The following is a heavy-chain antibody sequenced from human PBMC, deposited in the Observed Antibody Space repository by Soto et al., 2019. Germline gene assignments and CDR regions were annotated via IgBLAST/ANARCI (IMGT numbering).Heavy chain of an antibody. J-gene: IGHJ3*01. CDR2: IYYSGST. Sequence: SETLSLTCTVSGGSISSYYWSWIRQPPGKGLEWIGYIYYSGSTYYNPSLKSRVTISVDTSKNQFSLKLSSVTASDTAMYYCERDLDYGGNSEASDVWGQGTMVTVSS. CDR3: ERDLDYGGNSEASDV. V-gene: IGHV4-59*06. CDR1: GGSISSYY. D-gene: IGHD4-17*01.